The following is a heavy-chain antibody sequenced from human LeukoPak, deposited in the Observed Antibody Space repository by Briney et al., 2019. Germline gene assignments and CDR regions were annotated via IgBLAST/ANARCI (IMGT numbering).Heavy chain of an antibody. D-gene: IGHD3-3*01. Sequence: GASVKVSCKASGYTFTGYYMHWVRRAPGQGLEWMGWINPNSGGTNYAQKFQGRVTMTRDTSISTAYMELSRLRSDDTAVYYSARAHILRFLEWPYYYYYMDVWGKGTTVTVSS. J-gene: IGHJ6*03. CDR3: ARAHILRFLEWPYYYYYMDV. V-gene: IGHV1-2*02. CDR1: GYTFTGYY. CDR2: INPNSGGT.